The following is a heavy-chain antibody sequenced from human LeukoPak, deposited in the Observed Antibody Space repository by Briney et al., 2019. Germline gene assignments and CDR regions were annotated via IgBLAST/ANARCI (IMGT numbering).Heavy chain of an antibody. Sequence: ASVKVSCKASGGTFSSYAISWVRQAPGQGLEWMGIINPSGGSTSYAQKFQGRVTMTRDTSTSTVYMELSSLRSEDTAVYYCAREDTAMVYGMDVWGQGTTVTVSS. V-gene: IGHV1-46*01. J-gene: IGHJ6*02. CDR2: INPSGGST. CDR1: GGTFSSYA. D-gene: IGHD5-18*01. CDR3: AREDTAMVYGMDV.